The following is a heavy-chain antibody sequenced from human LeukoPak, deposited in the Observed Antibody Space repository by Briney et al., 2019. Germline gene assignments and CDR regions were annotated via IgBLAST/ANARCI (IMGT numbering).Heavy chain of an antibody. D-gene: IGHD6-19*01. V-gene: IGHV1-18*01. J-gene: IGHJ4*02. CDR3: ARDSSGFDY. CDR1: GGTFSSYA. Sequence: GSSVKVSCKASGGTFSSYAISWVRQAPGQGLEWMGWISAYNGNTNYAQKLQGRVTMTTDTSTSTAYMELRSLRSDDTAVYYCARDSSGFDYWGQGTLVTVSS. CDR2: ISAYNGNT.